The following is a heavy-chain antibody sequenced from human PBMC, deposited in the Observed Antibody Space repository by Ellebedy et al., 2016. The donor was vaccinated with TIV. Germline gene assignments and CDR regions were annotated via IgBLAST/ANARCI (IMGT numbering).Heavy chain of an antibody. CDR3: EKEGGR. Sequence: GGSLRLXXTTSGFTFADNTMSWFRQTPGKGLEWVGFIRRKASGGTTEYAASVEGRFSISRDDSKSIAYLQMNSLKIEDTAVYFCEKEGGRWGQGTRVTVSS. CDR2: IRRKASGGTT. D-gene: IGHD3-16*01. J-gene: IGHJ4*02. CDR1: GFTFADNT. V-gene: IGHV3-49*03.